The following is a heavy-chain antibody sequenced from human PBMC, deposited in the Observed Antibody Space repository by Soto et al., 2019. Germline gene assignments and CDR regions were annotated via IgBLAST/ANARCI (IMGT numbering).Heavy chain of an antibody. CDR2: IYQDGSEK. D-gene: IGHD3-22*01. J-gene: IGHJ4*02. Sequence: GRSLRLSCAASGFTFSSYWMSWVRQAPGKGLEWVANIYQDGSEKYYVDSVKGRFTISRDNAKNSLFRRVDSLRAEDTAVYYCARAHYYYNTGQHTVGGQRTGVRVS. CDR3: ARAHYYYNTGQHTV. CDR1: GFTFSSYW. V-gene: IGHV3-7*04.